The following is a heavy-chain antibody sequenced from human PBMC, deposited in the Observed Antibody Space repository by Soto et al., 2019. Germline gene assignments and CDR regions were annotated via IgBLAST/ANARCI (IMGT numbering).Heavy chain of an antibody. D-gene: IGHD5-18*01. Sequence: GESLKISCKGSGYSFTSYWIGWVRQMPGKGLEWMGIIYPGDSDTRYSPSFQGQVTISADKSISTAYLQWSSLKASDTAMYYCARSPLGYSYAQSYYFDYWGQGTLVTVSS. V-gene: IGHV5-51*01. CDR1: GYSFTSYW. CDR3: ARSPLGYSYAQSYYFDY. CDR2: IYPGDSDT. J-gene: IGHJ4*02.